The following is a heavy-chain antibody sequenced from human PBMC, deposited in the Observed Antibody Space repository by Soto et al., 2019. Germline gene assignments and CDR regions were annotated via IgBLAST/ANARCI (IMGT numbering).Heavy chain of an antibody. D-gene: IGHD4-17*01. Sequence: PGGSLKLSSAASGFTFSSYEVNWVRQAPGKGLEWVSYISSSGSTIYYADSVKGRFTISRDNAKNSLYLQMNSLRAEDTAVYYCASHAYGDYYGMDVWGQGTTVTVYS. V-gene: IGHV3-48*03. CDR3: ASHAYGDYYGMDV. J-gene: IGHJ6*02. CDR1: GFTFSSYE. CDR2: ISSSGSTI.